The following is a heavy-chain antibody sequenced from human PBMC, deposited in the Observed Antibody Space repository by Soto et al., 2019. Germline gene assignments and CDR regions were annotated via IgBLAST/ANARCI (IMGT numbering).Heavy chain of an antibody. CDR1: GFSLTTRGVG. Sequence: QITLKEAGHTLVKPTQTLTLTCTFSGFSLTTRGVGVGSIRQPPGKALEWLALIYWYDDKRYSPSLKSRLTITKDTSKNQVGLTMTNMGPADTSTYCCARRTTTVTWWFDPLGQGTLVTVSS. J-gene: IGHJ5*02. D-gene: IGHD4-17*01. CDR2: IYWYDDK. CDR3: ARRTTTVTWWFDP. V-gene: IGHV2-5*01.